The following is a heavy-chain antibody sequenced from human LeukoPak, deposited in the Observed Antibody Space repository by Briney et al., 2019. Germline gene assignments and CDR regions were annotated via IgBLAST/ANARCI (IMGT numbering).Heavy chain of an antibody. J-gene: IGHJ6*02. Sequence: GGSLRLSCAASGFTFSNYWMNWVRQAPGKGLVWVSHINSDGSSTTYADSVKGRFTISRDNARNTLYLRMDSLRAEDTAVYYCARDRMVGYYHYGMDVWGQGTTVSVSS. V-gene: IGHV3-74*01. CDR1: GFTFSNYW. D-gene: IGHD2-8*01. CDR3: ARDRMVGYYHYGMDV. CDR2: INSDGSST.